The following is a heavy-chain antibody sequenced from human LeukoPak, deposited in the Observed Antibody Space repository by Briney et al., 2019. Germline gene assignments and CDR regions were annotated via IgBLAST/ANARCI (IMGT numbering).Heavy chain of an antibody. Sequence: GGSLRLSCAASGFTFSDYYMSWIRQAPGKGLEWVSYISSSGSTIYYADSVKGRFTISRDNAKNSLYLQMNSLRAEDTAVYYCARDFVEGIVGATWVANWGQGTLVTVSS. CDR2: ISSSGSTI. D-gene: IGHD1-26*01. J-gene: IGHJ4*02. CDR1: GFTFSDYY. CDR3: ARDFVEGIVGATWVAN. V-gene: IGHV3-11*01.